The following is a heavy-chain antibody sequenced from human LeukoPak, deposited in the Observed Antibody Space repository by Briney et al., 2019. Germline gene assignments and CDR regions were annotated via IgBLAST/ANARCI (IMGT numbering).Heavy chain of an antibody. J-gene: IGHJ5*02. CDR2: ISGSGGTT. D-gene: IGHD1-14*01. V-gene: IGHV3-23*01. Sequence: GGSLRLSCAVSGLTFKNYGMNWFRQAPGKGLEWVSNISGSGGTTYYADSVKGRFTISRDNSKNTLYLQMNSLRAEDTAVYYCATPGTADLDFDPWGQGTLVTVS. CDR1: GLTFKNYG. CDR3: ATPGTADLDFDP.